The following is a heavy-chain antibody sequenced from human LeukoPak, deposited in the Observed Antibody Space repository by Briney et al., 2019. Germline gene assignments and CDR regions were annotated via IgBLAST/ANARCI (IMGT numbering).Heavy chain of an antibody. CDR3: ARVKGFYCSSTSCNDY. V-gene: IGHV4-34*01. CDR1: GGSFSGYY. CDR2: INHSGST. J-gene: IGHJ4*02. D-gene: IGHD2-2*01. Sequence: PSETLSLTCAVYGGSFSGYYWSWIRQPPGKGLEWIGEINHSGSTNYNPSLKSRVTISVDTSQNQFSLKLSSVTAADTAVYYCARVKGFYCSSTSCNDYWGQGTLVTVSS.